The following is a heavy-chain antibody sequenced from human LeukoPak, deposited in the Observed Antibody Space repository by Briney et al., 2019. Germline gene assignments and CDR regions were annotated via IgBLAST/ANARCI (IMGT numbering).Heavy chain of an antibody. D-gene: IGHD4-17*01. Sequence: GGSLRLSCAASGFTVTDNYMNWVRQSSGKGLEWVSVIYGGGDTNYADSVKGRFIISRDTSKNTVYLQMNSLGAEDTAVYYCAKDPNGDYIGAFDIWGQGTMVTVSS. CDR2: IYGGGDT. J-gene: IGHJ3*02. CDR1: GFTVTDNY. V-gene: IGHV3-53*01. CDR3: AKDPNGDYIGAFDI.